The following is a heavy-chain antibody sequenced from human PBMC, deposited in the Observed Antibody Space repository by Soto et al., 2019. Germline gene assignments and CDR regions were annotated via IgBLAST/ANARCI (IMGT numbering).Heavy chain of an antibody. CDR3: AKVMAAAGYDS. J-gene: IGHJ4*02. Sequence: QVKLVQSGAEVKKPGSSVKVSCKASGGTFGNSAISWVRQDPGQRLEWMGGIIPVFGTVNYAQKFEGRVTIAADESTSTVFMKMSRLTSEDTAVYYCAKVMAAAGYDSWGQGTLVTVSS. CDR1: GGTFGNSA. V-gene: IGHV1-69*01. CDR2: IIPVFGTV. D-gene: IGHD3-16*01.